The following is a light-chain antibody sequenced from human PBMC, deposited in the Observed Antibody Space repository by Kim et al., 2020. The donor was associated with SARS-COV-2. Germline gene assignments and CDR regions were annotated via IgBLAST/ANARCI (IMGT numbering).Light chain of an antibody. CDR1: SGHSSYI. CDR3: ETWDSNTQP. CDR2: LDGSGSY. V-gene: IGLV4-60*03. Sequence: QPVLTQSSSASASLGSSVTLTCTLSSGHSSYIIAWHQQQPGKAPRYLMKLDGSGSYNKGSGVPDRFSGSSAGAERYPTITNLRSADEAEYYCETWDSNTQPFGGGTQLTVL. J-gene: IGLJ2*01.